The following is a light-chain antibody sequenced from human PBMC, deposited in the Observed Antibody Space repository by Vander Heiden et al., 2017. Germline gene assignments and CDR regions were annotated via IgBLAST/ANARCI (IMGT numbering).Light chain of an antibody. V-gene: IGLV3-21*02. CDR2: DDS. J-gene: IGLJ1*01. CDR1: NIGSNS. CDR3: QVWDSSSDHYV. Sequence: SYVLIQLPSVSVAPGQTARTTGGGNNIGSNSVCWYQQKRGQATVLVVYDDSDRPSGIPKRFSGSNSGNTATLTISRVEAGDEADYYCQVWDSSSDHYVFGTGNKVTVL.